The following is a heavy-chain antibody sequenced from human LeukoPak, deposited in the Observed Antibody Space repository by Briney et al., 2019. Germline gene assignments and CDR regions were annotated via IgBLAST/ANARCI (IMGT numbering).Heavy chain of an antibody. J-gene: IGHJ4*02. Sequence: GGSLRLSCAASGFTFSSYAMSWVRQAPGKGLEWVSAISGSGGSTYYADSVKGRFTISRDNSKNTLYLQMNSLRAEDTAVYYCAKDGDERYCSGGSCDSGYYFDYWGQGTLVTVSS. CDR2: ISGSGGST. CDR3: AKDGDERYCSGGSCDSGYYFDY. V-gene: IGHV3-23*01. CDR1: GFTFSSYA. D-gene: IGHD2-15*01.